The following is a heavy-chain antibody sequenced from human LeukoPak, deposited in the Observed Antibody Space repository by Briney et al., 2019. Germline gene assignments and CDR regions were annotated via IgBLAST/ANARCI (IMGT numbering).Heavy chain of an antibody. V-gene: IGHV3-21*01. CDR2: ISSSSSYM. CDR3: ARGTYFYGSGTLEMDV. CDR1: GFTFSTFS. D-gene: IGHD3-10*01. Sequence: GGSLRLSYAASGFTFSTFSMNWVRQAPGKGLEWVSSISSSSSYMYYADSVKGRFTISRDNAKNSLYLQMNSLRAEDTAVYYCARGTYFYGSGTLEMDVWGQGTTVTVSS. J-gene: IGHJ6*02.